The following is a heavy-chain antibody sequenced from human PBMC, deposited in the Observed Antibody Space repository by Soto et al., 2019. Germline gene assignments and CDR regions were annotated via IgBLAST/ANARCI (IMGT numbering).Heavy chain of an antibody. V-gene: IGHV4-59*01. D-gene: IGHD6-13*01. CDR1: GGSISSYY. CDR2: IYYSGSM. CDR3: ARRYGTVFGY. J-gene: IGHJ4*02. Sequence: QVQLQESGPGLVKPSETLSLTCTVSGGSISSYYWRWIRQPPGKGLEWIGYIYYSGSMTYNPSLMRRATVSVDTSKNQLALKLSSVTAGDTAVYYCARRYGTVFGYWGQGTLVTVSS.